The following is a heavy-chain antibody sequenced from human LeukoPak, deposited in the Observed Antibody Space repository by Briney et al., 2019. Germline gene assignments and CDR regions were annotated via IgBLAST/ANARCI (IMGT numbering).Heavy chain of an antibody. Sequence: ASVKVSCKASGYTFTGYYMHWVRQAPGQGLEWMGWINPNSGGTNYAQKFQGRVTKTRDTSISTAYMELSRLRSDDTAVYYCAILRDGYNYRWVFDYWGQGTLVTVSS. J-gene: IGHJ4*02. CDR3: AILRDGYNYRWVFDY. V-gene: IGHV1-2*02. D-gene: IGHD5-24*01. CDR2: INPNSGGT. CDR1: GYTFTGYY.